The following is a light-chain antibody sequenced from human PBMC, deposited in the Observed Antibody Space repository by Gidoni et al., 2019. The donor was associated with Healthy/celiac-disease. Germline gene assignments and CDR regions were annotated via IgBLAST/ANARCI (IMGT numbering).Light chain of an antibody. V-gene: IGKV1-39*01. CDR2: AAS. J-gene: IGKJ2*01. CDR1: QGISSY. Sequence: VTITCRASQGISSYLNWYQQKPGKAPKLLIYAASSLQSGVPSRFSGSGSGTDFTLTISILQPEAFATYSCQQSYSTPPLYTFGQGTKLEIK. CDR3: QQSYSTPPLYT.